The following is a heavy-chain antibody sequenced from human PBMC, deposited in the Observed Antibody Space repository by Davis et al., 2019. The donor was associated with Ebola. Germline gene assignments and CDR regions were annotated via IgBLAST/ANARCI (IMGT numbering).Heavy chain of an antibody. J-gene: IGHJ4*02. CDR2: IYYSGST. CDR1: VGSFSDHY. Sequence: MPSETLSLTCAVYVGSFSDHYWSWIRQPPGKGLEWIGSIYYSGSTYYNPSLKSRVTISVDTSKNQFSLKLSSVTAADTAVYYCARVGYYGSGSYYQPDYWGQGTLVTVSS. V-gene: IGHV4-34*01. D-gene: IGHD3-10*01. CDR3: ARVGYYGSGSYYQPDY.